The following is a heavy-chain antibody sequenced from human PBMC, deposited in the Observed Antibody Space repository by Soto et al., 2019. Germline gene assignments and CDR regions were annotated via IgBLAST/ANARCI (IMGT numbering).Heavy chain of an antibody. CDR2: ILYDGSNK. V-gene: IGHV3-30*02. Sequence: GGSLRLSSAASGFTCRGFGMHWVRQAPGKGLEWVALILYDGSNKYYADSVKGRFTISRDNSKNTLYLQMNSLRAEDTAVYYCAKDLRGMDVWGQGTTVTVSS. CDR1: GFTCRGFG. CDR3: AKDLRGMDV. J-gene: IGHJ6*02.